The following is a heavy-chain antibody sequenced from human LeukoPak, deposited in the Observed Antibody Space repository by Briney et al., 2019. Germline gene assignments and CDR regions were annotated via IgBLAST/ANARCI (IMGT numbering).Heavy chain of an antibody. D-gene: IGHD3-16*01. V-gene: IGHV3-23*01. CDR3: ARTPHLYSGMDA. CDR2: ISGSGGST. J-gene: IGHJ6*02. CDR1: GFTFSSYA. Sequence: GGSLRLSCAASGFTFSSYAMSWVRQAPGKGLEWVSAISGSGGSTYYADSVKGRFTISRDNSKNTLYLQMNGLRAEDTAVYYCARTPHLYSGMDAWGQGTTVTVSS.